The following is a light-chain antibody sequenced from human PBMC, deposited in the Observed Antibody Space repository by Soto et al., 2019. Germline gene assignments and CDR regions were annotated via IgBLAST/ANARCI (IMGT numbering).Light chain of an antibody. CDR3: CSYAGTNTFV. V-gene: IGLV2-23*01. CDR1: SSDVGSYNL. J-gene: IGLJ1*01. Sequence: QSALTRPASVSGSPGQSITISCTGTSSDVGSYNLVSWYQQHPGKAPKLMIYEGNKRPSGVSNRFSGSKSANTASLTISGIQTEYAAYYYFCSYAGTNTFVFGSGTKLTVL. CDR2: EGN.